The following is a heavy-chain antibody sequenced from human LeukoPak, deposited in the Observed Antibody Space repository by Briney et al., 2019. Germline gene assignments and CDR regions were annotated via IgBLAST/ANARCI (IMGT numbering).Heavy chain of an antibody. D-gene: IGHD3-10*01. V-gene: IGHV4-39*07. CDR2: IYYSGSA. Sequence: SETLSLTCTVSGGSISSSSYYWGWIRQPPGKGLEWIGSIYYSGSAYYNPSLKSRVTISVDTSKNQFSLKLSSVTAADTAVYYCARVAYYGSGTPTNRAFDIWGQGTMVTVSS. CDR1: GGSISSSSYY. J-gene: IGHJ3*02. CDR3: ARVAYYGSGTPTNRAFDI.